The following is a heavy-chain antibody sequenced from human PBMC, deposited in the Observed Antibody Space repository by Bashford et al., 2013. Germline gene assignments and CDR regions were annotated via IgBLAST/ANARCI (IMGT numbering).Heavy chain of an antibody. CDR1: GGSTTSYY. D-gene: IGHD3-22*01. CDR3: ARAQSFADESSGYYHY. V-gene: IGHV4-59*01. J-gene: IGHJ4*02. Sequence: SETLSLTCTVSGGSTTSYYWSWIRQPPGKGLEWIGYIYYSGSTKYNPSLKSRVTISVDTSKNQFSLKLSSVTAADTAVYYCARAQSFADESSGYYHYWGQGTLVTVSS. CDR2: IYYSGST.